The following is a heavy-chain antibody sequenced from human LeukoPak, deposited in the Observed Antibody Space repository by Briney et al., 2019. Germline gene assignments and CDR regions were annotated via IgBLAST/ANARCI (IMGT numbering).Heavy chain of an antibody. CDR3: ARVNYGSATKEDY. CDR1: GGSISSGGYY. V-gene: IGHV4-31*03. CDR2: IYYSGNT. D-gene: IGHD3-10*01. J-gene: IGHJ4*02. Sequence: KPSETLSLTCTVSGGSISSGGYYWSWIRQHPGKGLEWIGYIYYSGNTYYNPSLKTRVTISVDTSKNQFSLKLSSVTAADTAFYYCARVNYGSATKEDYWGQGTLVTVSS.